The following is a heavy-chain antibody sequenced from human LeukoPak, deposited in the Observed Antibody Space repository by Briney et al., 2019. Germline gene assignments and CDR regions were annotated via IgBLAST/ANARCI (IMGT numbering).Heavy chain of an antibody. CDR2: IYYSGST. J-gene: IGHJ4*02. V-gene: IGHV4-39*01. CDR1: GGSISSSSYY. CDR3: ARWGTGPTAFDY. Sequence: SETLSLTCTVSGGSISSSSYYWGWIRQPPGKGLEWIGGIYYSGSTYYNPSLKSRVTISVDTSKNQFSLKLSSVTAADTAVYYCARWGTGPTAFDYWGQGTLVTVSS. D-gene: IGHD1-1*01.